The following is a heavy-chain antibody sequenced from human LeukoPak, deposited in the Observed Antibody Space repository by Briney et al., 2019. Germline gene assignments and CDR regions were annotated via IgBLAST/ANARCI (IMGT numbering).Heavy chain of an antibody. V-gene: IGHV3-23*01. CDR3: AKEWFGEYSPIFDY. Sequence: RGSPRLSCAASGFTFSSYAMSWVRQAPGKGLEWVSAISGSGGSTYYADSVKGRFTISRDNSKNTLYLQMNSLRAEDTAVYYCAKEWFGEYSPIFDYWGQGTLVTVSS. CDR2: ISGSGGST. CDR1: GFTFSSYA. J-gene: IGHJ4*02. D-gene: IGHD3-10*01.